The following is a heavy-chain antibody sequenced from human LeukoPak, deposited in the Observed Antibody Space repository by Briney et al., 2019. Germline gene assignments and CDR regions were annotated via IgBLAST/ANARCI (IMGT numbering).Heavy chain of an antibody. CDR1: GGTFSNHA. V-gene: IGHV1-69*01. CDR3: ARDRALFYDVLTGYCDY. CDR2: IIPIFGTA. Sequence: GSSVKVSCKASGGTFSNHAVSWVRQAPGQGLEWMGGIIPIFGTANYAQKFQGRVTITADESTSTAYMELSSLRSEDTAVYYCARDRALFYDVLTGYCDYWGQGTLVTVSS. J-gene: IGHJ4*02. D-gene: IGHD3-9*01.